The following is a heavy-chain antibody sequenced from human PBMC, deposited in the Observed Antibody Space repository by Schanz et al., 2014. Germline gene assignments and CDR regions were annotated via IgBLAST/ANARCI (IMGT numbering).Heavy chain of an antibody. CDR2: INLSGGST. CDR1: GYTFSNDD. CDR3: ARDGVDAAAGGNY. J-gene: IGHJ4*02. V-gene: IGHV1-46*03. Sequence: QVQLVQSGAELRKPGTSVKVSCKTSGYTFSNDDINWVRQAPGQGLEWMGIINLSGGSTTYAQKFQGRVTMTRDTSTSTVYMELSSLRSEDTAVYYCARDGVDAAAGGNYWGQGTLVTVSS. D-gene: IGHD6-13*01.